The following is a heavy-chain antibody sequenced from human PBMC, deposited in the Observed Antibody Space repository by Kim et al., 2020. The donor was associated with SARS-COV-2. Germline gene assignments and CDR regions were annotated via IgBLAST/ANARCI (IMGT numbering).Heavy chain of an antibody. J-gene: IGHJ5*02. Sequence: SVKVSCKASGGTFSSYAISWVRQAPGQGLEWMGGIIPIFGTANYAQKFQGRVTITADESTSTAYMELSSLRSEDTAVYYCAREGYSSSWPRKNWFDPWGQGTLVTVSS. V-gene: IGHV1-69*13. CDR1: GGTFSSYA. CDR2: IIPIFGTA. D-gene: IGHD6-13*01. CDR3: AREGYSSSWPRKNWFDP.